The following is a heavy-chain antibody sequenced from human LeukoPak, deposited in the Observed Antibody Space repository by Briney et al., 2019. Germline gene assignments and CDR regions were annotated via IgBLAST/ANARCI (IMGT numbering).Heavy chain of an antibody. V-gene: IGHV3-23*01. CDR2: ISGSGGST. CDR3: AKDPLTYYYDSRGFEGDY. CDR1: GFTFSSYG. Sequence: PGGSLRRSCAASGFTFSSYGSSWVRQAPGKGLEWVSAISGSGGSTYYADSVKGRFTISRDNSKNTLYLQMNSLRAEDTAVYYCAKDPLTYYYDSRGFEGDYWGQGTLVTVSS. J-gene: IGHJ4*02. D-gene: IGHD3-22*01.